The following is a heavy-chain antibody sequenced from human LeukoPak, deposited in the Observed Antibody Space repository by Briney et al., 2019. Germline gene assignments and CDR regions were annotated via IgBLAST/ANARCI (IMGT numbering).Heavy chain of an antibody. D-gene: IGHD3-22*01. V-gene: IGHV3-53*01. CDR2: IYSGGST. CDR1: GFTVSSNY. Sequence: PGGSLRLSCAASGFTVSSNYMSWVRQAPGKGLEWVSVIYSGGSTYYADYVKGRFTISRDNSKNTLYLQMNSLRAEDTAVYYCARLIEGYFDYWGQGTLVTVSS. J-gene: IGHJ4*02. CDR3: ARLIEGYFDY.